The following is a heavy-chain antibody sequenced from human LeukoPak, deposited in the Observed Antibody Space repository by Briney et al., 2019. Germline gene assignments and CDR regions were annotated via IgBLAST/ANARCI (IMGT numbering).Heavy chain of an antibody. V-gene: IGHV3-21*01. J-gene: IGHJ4*02. CDR3: ARDLGFSGDY. D-gene: IGHD3-10*01. CDR2: ISSSSRYI. Sequence: GGSLRLSCAASGFIFSSFTMNWIRQAPGKGLEWVSSISSSSRYIHYADSVKGRFTISRDNAKNSLYLQMNSLRAEDTAVYYCARDLGFSGDYWGQGTLVTVSS. CDR1: GFIFSSFT.